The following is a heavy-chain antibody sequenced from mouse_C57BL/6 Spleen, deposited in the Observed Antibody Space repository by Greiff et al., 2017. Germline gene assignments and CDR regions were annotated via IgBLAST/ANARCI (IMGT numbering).Heavy chain of an antibody. Sequence: QVQLQQPGAELVKPGASVKLSCKASGYTFTSYWMHWVKQRPGQGLEWIGMIHPNSGSTNYTEKFKSKATLTVDKSSSTAYMQLSSLTSEDSAVDYCARYGYDVNYYAMDVWGQGTSVTVSS. CDR2: IHPNSGST. J-gene: IGHJ4*01. CDR1: GYTFTSYW. CDR3: ARYGYDVNYYAMDV. V-gene: IGHV1-64*01. D-gene: IGHD2-2*01.